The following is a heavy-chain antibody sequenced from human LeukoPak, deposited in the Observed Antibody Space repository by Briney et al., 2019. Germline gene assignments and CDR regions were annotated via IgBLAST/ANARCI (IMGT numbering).Heavy chain of an antibody. D-gene: IGHD3-9*01. CDR1: GFTFSSYW. Sequence: GGSLRLSCAASGFTFSSYWMSWVRQAPGKGLEWVANIKQDGSEKYYVDSVKGRFTISRDNAKNSLYLQMNSLRAEDTAVYYCARSHHGHPTYYDILTGYYMRSESRVYWGQGTLVTVSS. CDR3: ARSHHGHPTYYDILTGYYMRSESRVY. V-gene: IGHV3-7*01. J-gene: IGHJ4*02. CDR2: IKQDGSEK.